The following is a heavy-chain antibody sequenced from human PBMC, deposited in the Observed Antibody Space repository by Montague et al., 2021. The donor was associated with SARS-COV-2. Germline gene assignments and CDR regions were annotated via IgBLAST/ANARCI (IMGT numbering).Heavy chain of an antibody. CDR1: GFTFGSYS. J-gene: IGHJ1*01. Sequence: SLRLSCAASGFTFGSYSMNWVRQAPGKGLGWVSYISRSSRTIYYADSVKGRITISRDNAKNSLYLQMNSLRAEDTAVYYCADYGDTEPFQHWGQGTLVTVSS. D-gene: IGHD4-17*01. CDR2: ISRSSRTI. V-gene: IGHV3-48*04. CDR3: ADYGDTEPFQH.